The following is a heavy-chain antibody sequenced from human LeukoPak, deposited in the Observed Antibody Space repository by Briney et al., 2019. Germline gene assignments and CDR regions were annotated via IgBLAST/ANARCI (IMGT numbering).Heavy chain of an antibody. D-gene: IGHD4-23*01. CDR1: GGTFSSYA. CDR2: INPNSGGT. J-gene: IGHJ4*02. Sequence: SVKVSCKASGGTFSSYAISWVRQAPGQGLEWMGWINPNSGGTNYAQKFQGRVTMTRDTSISTAYMELSRLRSDDTAVYYCAREGYGGEDLDYWGQGTLVTVSS. V-gene: IGHV1-2*02. CDR3: AREGYGGEDLDY.